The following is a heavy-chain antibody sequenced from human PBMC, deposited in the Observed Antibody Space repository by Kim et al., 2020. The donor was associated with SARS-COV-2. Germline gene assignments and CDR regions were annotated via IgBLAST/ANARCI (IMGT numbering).Heavy chain of an antibody. D-gene: IGHD6-13*01. Sequence: DSVKGRFTISRDNSQNTLYLQMNSLGAEATAVYYCARPYSSGWYLNYYLHYWGQGTLVTVSS. J-gene: IGHJ4*02. CDR3: ARPYSSGWYLNYYLHY. V-gene: IGHV3-66*01.